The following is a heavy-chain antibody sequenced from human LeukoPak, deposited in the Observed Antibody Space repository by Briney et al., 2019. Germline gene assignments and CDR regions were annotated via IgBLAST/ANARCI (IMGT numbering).Heavy chain of an antibody. CDR1: GGSFTDYY. CDR2: LNHSGST. D-gene: IGHD2-2*01. CDR3: ARGQLLNRRAFDI. J-gene: IGHJ3*02. Sequence: PSEALSLTCAVYGGSFTDYYWSWIRQPPGRGLEWIGELNHSGSTNYNPSLMRRVTMSVDTSKNQFSLKLSSVTAADTAVYYCARGQLLNRRAFDIWGQGTMVTVSS. V-gene: IGHV4-34*01.